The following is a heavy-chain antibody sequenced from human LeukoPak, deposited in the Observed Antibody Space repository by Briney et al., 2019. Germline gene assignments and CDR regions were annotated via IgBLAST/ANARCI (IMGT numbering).Heavy chain of an antibody. Sequence: GGTLRLSCAASGFTFSSYSMNWVRQAPGKGLEWVSYISSSSSYIYYADSVKGRITISRDNAKNSLYLQMDSLGAEDMDVYYCARGDSGSLDWGQGTLVTVSS. D-gene: IGHD1-26*01. CDR2: ISSSSSYI. V-gene: IGHV3-21*01. CDR1: GFTFSSYS. J-gene: IGHJ4*02. CDR3: ARGDSGSLD.